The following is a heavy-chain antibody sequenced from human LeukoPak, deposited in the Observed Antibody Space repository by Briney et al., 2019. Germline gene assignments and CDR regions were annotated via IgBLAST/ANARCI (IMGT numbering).Heavy chain of an antibody. CDR3: ARGRLGTEGGYLDY. V-gene: IGHV1-69*13. CDR2: IIPIFGTA. Sequence: ASVKVSCKASGGTFSSYAISWVRQAPGQGLEWMGGIIPIFGTAKYAEKFQGRVTITADESTSTAYMELSSLRSEDTAVYYCARGRLGTEGGYLDYWGQGTLVTVSS. D-gene: IGHD1-14*01. J-gene: IGHJ4*02. CDR1: GGTFSSYA.